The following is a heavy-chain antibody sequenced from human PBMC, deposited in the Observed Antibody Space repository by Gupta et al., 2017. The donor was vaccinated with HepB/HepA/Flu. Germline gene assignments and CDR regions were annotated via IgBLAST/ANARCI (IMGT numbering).Heavy chain of an antibody. Sequence: HVQLVQSGAEVKKAGASVKVSCKASGYTFIEYYMYWVRQAPGQGLEWMGWISPNTGDTDYAQNFRGRVTMTSDTSISTVFMELTGLRSDDTAVYYCARVRYGSGSRPGDYWGQGSLVTVSS. J-gene: IGHJ4*02. V-gene: IGHV1-2*02. D-gene: IGHD3-10*01. CDR1: GYTFIEYY. CDR2: ISPNTGDT. CDR3: ARVRYGSGSRPGDY.